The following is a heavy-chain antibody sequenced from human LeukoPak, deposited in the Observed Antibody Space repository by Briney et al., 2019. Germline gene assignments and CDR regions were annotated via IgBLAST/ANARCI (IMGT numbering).Heavy chain of an antibody. D-gene: IGHD5-18*01. Sequence: ASVKVSCKASGYSFTNYGISWVRQAPGQGLEWMGWINPNSGGTNYAQKFQGRVTMTRDTSISTAYMELSRLRADDTAVYYCARGSFSADAPLVLDYFHHWGQGTLVTDSS. V-gene: IGHV1-2*02. J-gene: IGHJ1*01. CDR2: INPNSGGT. CDR3: ARGSFSADAPLVLDYFHH. CDR1: GYSFTNYG.